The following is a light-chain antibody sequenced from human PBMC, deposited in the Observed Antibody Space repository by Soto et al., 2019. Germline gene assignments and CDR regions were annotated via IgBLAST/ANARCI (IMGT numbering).Light chain of an antibody. CDR2: DAS. J-gene: IGKJ4*01. V-gene: IGKV1-33*01. Sequence: DIQMTQSPSSLSASVGDRVTITCQASQDISNYLNWYQQKPGKAPMLLISDASTLETGVPSRFSGSGSGTDFTFTISSLQPEDIATYFCQQCDDLPLTFGGGTKVEI. CDR1: QDISNY. CDR3: QQCDDLPLT.